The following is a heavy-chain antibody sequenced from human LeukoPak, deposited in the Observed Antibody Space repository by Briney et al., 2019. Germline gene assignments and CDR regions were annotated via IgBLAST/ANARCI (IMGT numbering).Heavy chain of an antibody. Sequence: PSETLSLTCTVSGGSVTDYYWSWIRQSPGKGLEWIGYIYYTGASYNPSLKSRVTISVDTSKNQFSLKLSSVTAADTAVYYCARPHYDSSGYYYYYFDYWGQGTLVSVSS. D-gene: IGHD3-22*01. J-gene: IGHJ4*02. CDR2: IYYTGA. CDR1: GGSVTDYY. V-gene: IGHV4-59*02. CDR3: ARPHYDSSGYYYYYFDY.